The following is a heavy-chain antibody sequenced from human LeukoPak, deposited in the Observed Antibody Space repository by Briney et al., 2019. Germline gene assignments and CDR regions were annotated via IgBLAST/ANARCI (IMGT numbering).Heavy chain of an antibody. Sequence: SETLSLTCTVSGGSIGNSVYYWAWVRQSPGKGLEWIGNSYYSGTAYYTPSLRSRVTISVRTSENQFSLNLRSVTAADTAVYYCARSQWLLPLDYWGQGTLVTVSS. J-gene: IGHJ4*02. V-gene: IGHV4-39*01. D-gene: IGHD6-19*01. CDR1: GGSIGNSVYY. CDR3: ARSQWLLPLDY. CDR2: SYYSGTA.